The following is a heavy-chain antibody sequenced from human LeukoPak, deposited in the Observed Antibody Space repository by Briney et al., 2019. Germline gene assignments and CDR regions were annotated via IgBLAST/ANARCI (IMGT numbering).Heavy chain of an antibody. J-gene: IGHJ4*02. CDR2: IYWDDDK. CDR3: AHSRSDYYYDSSGSYYFDY. V-gene: IGHV2-5*02. D-gene: IGHD3-22*01. CDR1: GFSLSTSGVG. Sequence: SGPTLVNPTQTLTLTCTVSGFSLSTSGVGVCWIRQPPGKALEWLALIYWDDDKRYSPSLKSRPTITKDTSKNQVVLTMTTMDPVDTATYYCAHSRSDYYYDSSGSYYFDYWGQGTLVTVSS.